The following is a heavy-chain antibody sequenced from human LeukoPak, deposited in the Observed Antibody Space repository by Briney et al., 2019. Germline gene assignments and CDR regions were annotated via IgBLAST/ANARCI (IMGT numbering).Heavy chain of an antibody. J-gene: IGHJ6*02. CDR1: GGSISSGGYY. D-gene: IGHD2-8*01. CDR2: IYHSGST. V-gene: IGHV4-30-2*01. CDR3: ARHFPILYPRGMDV. Sequence: SETLSLTCTVSGGSISSGGYYWSWIRQPPGKGLEWIGYIYHSGSTYYNPSLKSRVTISVDMSKNQFSLKLSSVTAADTAVYYCARHFPILYPRGMDVWGQGTTVTVSS.